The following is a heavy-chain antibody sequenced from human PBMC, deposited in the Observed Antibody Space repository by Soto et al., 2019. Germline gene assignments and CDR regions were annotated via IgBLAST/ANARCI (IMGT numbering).Heavy chain of an antibody. V-gene: IGHV4-59*01. D-gene: IGHD3-22*01. J-gene: IGHJ6*02. CDR3: ARERLGSGYYYYYYGMDV. CDR1: GGSISSYY. CDR2: IYYSGST. Sequence: KPSETLSLTCTVSGGSISSYYWSWIRQPPGKGLEWIGYIYYSGSTNYNPSLKSRVTISVDTSKNQFSLKLSSVTAADTAVYYCARERLGSGYYYYYYGMDVWGQGTTVTVSS.